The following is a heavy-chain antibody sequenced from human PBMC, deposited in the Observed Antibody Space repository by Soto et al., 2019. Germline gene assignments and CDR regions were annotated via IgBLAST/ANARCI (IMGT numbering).Heavy chain of an antibody. J-gene: IGHJ4*02. CDR3: ARPMRLGELSLGY. CDR2: IYYTGRT. CDR1: GGSISGGYY. D-gene: IGHD3-16*02. Sequence: VQLQESGPGLVKPSQTLSLTCSVSGGSISGGYYWSWIRQYPGKGLERIGYIYYTGRTYYNPSLKCRIAISVDTSKNQFSLKLSSVTAAYTAMYYCARPMRLGELSLGYWGQGILVSVSS. V-gene: IGHV4-31*03.